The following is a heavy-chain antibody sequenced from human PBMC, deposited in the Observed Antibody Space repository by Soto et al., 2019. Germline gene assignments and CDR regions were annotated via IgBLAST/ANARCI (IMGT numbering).Heavy chain of an antibody. D-gene: IGHD2-21*02. CDR2: IAFDGSQE. CDR3: ATKVRVTNYLYYGMDV. V-gene: IGHV3-30*03. Sequence: QVQLVESGGGVVQPGRALRLSCAASGFSFNTSGMHWVRQAPGKGLEWVAVIAFDGSQEFYGDSVRGRFTISRDNSKNTLFLQMNSLTPADTAVYYCATKVRVTNYLYYGMDVWGQGTTVTVSS. CDR1: GFSFNTSG. J-gene: IGHJ6*02.